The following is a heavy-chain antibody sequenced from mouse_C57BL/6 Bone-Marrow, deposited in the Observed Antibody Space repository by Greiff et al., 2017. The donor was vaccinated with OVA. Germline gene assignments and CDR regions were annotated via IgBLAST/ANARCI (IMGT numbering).Heavy chain of an antibody. CDR3: YYSNFPAY. J-gene: IGHJ3*01. V-gene: IGHV1-81*01. CDR1: GYTFTSYG. D-gene: IGHD2-5*01. CDR2: IYPRSGNT. Sequence: VHLVESGAELARPGASVKLSCKASGYTFTSYGISWVKQRTGQGLEWIGEIYPRSGNTYYNEKFKGKATLTADKSSSTAYMELRSLTSEDSAVYFCYYSNFPAYWGQGTLVTVSA.